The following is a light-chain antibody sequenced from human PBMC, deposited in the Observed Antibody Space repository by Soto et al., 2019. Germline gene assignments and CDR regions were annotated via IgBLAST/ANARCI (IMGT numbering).Light chain of an antibody. Sequence: EIGMTQSPATLSVSPGERATLSCRASQSVRDSLAWYQQKPGQTPRLLIYGASTRATGIPARFSGSGSGTEFTLTISSLQSEDFAIYYCQQYDNWPLTFGGGTKVEIK. CDR2: GAS. V-gene: IGKV3-15*01. CDR1: QSVRDS. CDR3: QQYDNWPLT. J-gene: IGKJ4*01.